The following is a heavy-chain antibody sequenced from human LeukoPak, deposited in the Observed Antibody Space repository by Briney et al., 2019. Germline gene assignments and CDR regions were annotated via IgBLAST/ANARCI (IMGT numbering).Heavy chain of an antibody. CDR1: GYSYTSYW. V-gene: IGHV5-51*01. CDR2: IYPGDSDT. D-gene: IGHD3-22*01. J-gene: IGHJ4*02. Sequence: GESLKISCKGSGYSYTSYWIGWVRQMPGKGLEWMGIIYPGDSDTRYSPSFQGQVTISADKSISTAYLQWSSLKASDTAMYYCARLGSDYYDSSGYYYELGYWGQGTLVTASS. CDR3: ARLGSDYYDSSGYYYELGY.